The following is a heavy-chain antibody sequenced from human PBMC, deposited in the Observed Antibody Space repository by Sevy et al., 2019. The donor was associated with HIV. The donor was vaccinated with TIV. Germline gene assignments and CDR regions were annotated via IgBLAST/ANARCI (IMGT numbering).Heavy chain of an antibody. D-gene: IGHD6-19*01. CDR3: ARDRGERWLVYFDY. Sequence: ASVKVSCKASGYTFTSYGISWVRQAPGQGLEWMGWISAYNGNTNYAQKLQGRVTMTTDTSTSTAYMELRSLRCDDTAVYYCARDRGERWLVYFDYWGQGTLVTVSS. J-gene: IGHJ4*02. V-gene: IGHV1-18*01. CDR1: GYTFTSYG. CDR2: ISAYNGNT.